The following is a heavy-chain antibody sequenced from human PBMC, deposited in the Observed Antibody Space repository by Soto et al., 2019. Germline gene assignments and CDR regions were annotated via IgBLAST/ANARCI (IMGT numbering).Heavy chain of an antibody. CDR3: TTDSESPPYYDILTGYAFDI. CDR2: IKSKTDGGTT. J-gene: IGHJ3*02. D-gene: IGHD3-9*01. Sequence: GGSLRLSCAASGFTFSNAWMSWVRQAPGKGLEWVGRIKSKTDGGTTDYAAPVKGRFTISRDDSKNTLYLQMNSLKTEDTAVYYCTTDSESPPYYDILTGYAFDIWGQGTMVTVS. CDR1: GFTFSNAW. V-gene: IGHV3-15*01.